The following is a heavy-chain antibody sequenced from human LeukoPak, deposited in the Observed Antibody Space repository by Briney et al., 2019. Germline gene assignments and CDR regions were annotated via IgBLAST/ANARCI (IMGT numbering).Heavy chain of an antibody. CDR1: GGTLSSYG. CDR2: ISAYNGNT. J-gene: IGHJ3*02. Sequence: GASVKVSCKASGGTLSSYGISWVRQAPGQGLEWMGWISAYNGNTNYAQKLQGRVTMTTDTSTSTAYMELRSLRSDDRAVYYCARERYCSGGSCYSGALDTWGQGTMVTVSS. D-gene: IGHD2-15*01. CDR3: ARERYCSGGSCYSGALDT. V-gene: IGHV1-18*04.